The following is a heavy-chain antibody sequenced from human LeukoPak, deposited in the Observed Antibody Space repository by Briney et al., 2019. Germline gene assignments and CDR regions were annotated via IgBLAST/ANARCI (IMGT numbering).Heavy chain of an antibody. J-gene: IGHJ6*03. CDR2: IYYSGST. V-gene: IGHV4-39*07. CDR1: GGSISSSSYY. CDR3: ARVLGEKYQLLSPSYYYYYMDV. D-gene: IGHD2-2*01. Sequence: PSETLSLTCTVSGGSISSSSYYWGWIRQPPGKGLEWIGSIYYSGSTYYNPSLKSRVTISVDTSKNQFSLKLSSVTAADTAVYYCARVLGEKYQLLSPSYYYYYMDVWAKGPRSPSP.